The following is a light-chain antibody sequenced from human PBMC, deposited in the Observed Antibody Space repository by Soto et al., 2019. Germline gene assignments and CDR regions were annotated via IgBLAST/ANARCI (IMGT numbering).Light chain of an antibody. CDR3: NSYASLSIWV. CDR2: DVS. Sequence: QSALTQPPSASGSPGQSVTISCTGTSSDVGGYTYVSWYQLHPGKAPKLMIYDVSQRPSGVPGLFAVTTSGNASSLTGSGLQAEEEAYYYCNSYASLSIWVFGGGTKVTVL. J-gene: IGLJ3*02. V-gene: IGLV2-8*01. CDR1: SSDVGGYTY.